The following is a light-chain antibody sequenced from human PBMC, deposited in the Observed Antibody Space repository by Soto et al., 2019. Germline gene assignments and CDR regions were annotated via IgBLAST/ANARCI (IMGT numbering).Light chain of an antibody. Sequence: EIVLTQSPGTLSLSPGERATLSCRASQSVSSSYLAWYRQKPGQAPRLLIYAASSRATGIPDRFSGSASGSDFTLTISRLEPEDFAVYYCQQYGSSPGTFGQGTKVEIK. J-gene: IGKJ1*01. V-gene: IGKV3-20*01. CDR3: QQYGSSPGT. CDR1: QSVSSSY. CDR2: AAS.